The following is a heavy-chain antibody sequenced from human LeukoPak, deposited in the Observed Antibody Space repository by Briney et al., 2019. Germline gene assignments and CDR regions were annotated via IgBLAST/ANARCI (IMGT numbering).Heavy chain of an antibody. D-gene: IGHD2-2*02. CDR2: ISGSGGST. J-gene: IGHJ3*02. Sequence: GGSLRLSCAASGFTFSSYAMSWVRQAPGKGLEWVSAISGSGGSTYYADSVKGRFTISRDNSKNTLYLQMNSLRAEDTAVYYCAKDGAYCSSTSCYKVYAFDIWGQGTMVTVSS. V-gene: IGHV3-23*01. CDR1: GFTFSSYA. CDR3: AKDGAYCSSTSCYKVYAFDI.